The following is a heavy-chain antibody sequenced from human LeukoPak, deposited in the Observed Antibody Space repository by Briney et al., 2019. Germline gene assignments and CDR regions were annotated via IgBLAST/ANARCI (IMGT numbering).Heavy chain of an antibody. CDR1: GFTFNNYG. V-gene: IGHV3-30*18. J-gene: IGHJ4*02. CDR2: ISDDGRNK. D-gene: IGHD6-13*01. CDR3: AKDRETTASGTFDY. Sequence: GRSLRLSCAASGFTFNNYGMHYVRQAPGKGLEWVAVISDDGRNKNYADSVKGRFTISTDNSNNTLYLQMNSLRAEDTGVYYCAKDRETTASGTFDYWGQGTLVTVSS.